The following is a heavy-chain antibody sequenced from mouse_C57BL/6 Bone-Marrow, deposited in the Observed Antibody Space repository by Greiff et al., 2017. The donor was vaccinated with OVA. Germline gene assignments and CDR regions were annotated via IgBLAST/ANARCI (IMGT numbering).Heavy chain of an antibody. Sequence: VQLKESGTVLARPGASVKMSCKTSGYTFTSYWMHWVKQRPGQGLEWIGAIYPGNSDTSYNQKFKGKATLTAVTSASTAYMERSSLTTEDSAVYYCTRWDRLLREDYWGQGTTLTVSS. CDR2: IYPGNSDT. V-gene: IGHV1-5*01. CDR1: GYTFTSYW. J-gene: IGHJ2*01. CDR3: TRWDRLLREDY. D-gene: IGHD2-3*01.